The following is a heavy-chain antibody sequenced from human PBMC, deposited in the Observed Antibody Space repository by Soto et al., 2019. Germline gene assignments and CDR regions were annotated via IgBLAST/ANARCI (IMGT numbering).Heavy chain of an antibody. CDR3: AKLPLVLALFFDY. CDR1: GFTFSNYV. Sequence: EVHLLDSGGGLVQPGGSLRLSCAASGFTFSNYVMSWVRQAPGKGLEWVSSISGSGDNTYYADSVKGRFTISRDKSKNTLFLQMNHPRAGDWAVYCCAKLPLVLALFFDYWRQGTPLTVSS. V-gene: IGHV3-23*01. J-gene: IGHJ4*02. CDR2: ISGSGDNT. D-gene: IGHD3-10*01.